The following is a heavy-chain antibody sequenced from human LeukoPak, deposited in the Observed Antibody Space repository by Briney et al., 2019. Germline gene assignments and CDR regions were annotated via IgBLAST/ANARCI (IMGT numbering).Heavy chain of an antibody. CDR1: GSTFSSYA. CDR2: ISSSSSYI. J-gene: IGHJ3*02. V-gene: IGHV3-21*01. D-gene: IGHD1-14*01. Sequence: GGSLSPSFAALGSTFSSYAISGFRQPPGKGLKWVSSISSSSSYIYYADSVKGRFTISRDNAKNSLYLQMNSLRAEDTAVYYCARETNDAFDIWGQGTMVTVSS. CDR3: ARETNDAFDI.